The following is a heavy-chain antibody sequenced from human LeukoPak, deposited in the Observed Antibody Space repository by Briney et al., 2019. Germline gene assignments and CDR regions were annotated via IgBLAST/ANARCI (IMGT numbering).Heavy chain of an antibody. D-gene: IGHD2-15*01. CDR1: GGSISGGAYY. J-gene: IGHJ4*02. CDR3: ARTYCRGGSCHFDY. V-gene: IGHV4-31*03. Sequence: SETLSLTCTVSGGSISGGAYYWSWIRQHPGKGLEWIGYIYYSGNTYYNPSLKSRVTMSVDTSKNQFSLKLSSVTAADTAVYYCARTYCRGGSCHFDYWGQGTLVTVSS. CDR2: IYYSGNT.